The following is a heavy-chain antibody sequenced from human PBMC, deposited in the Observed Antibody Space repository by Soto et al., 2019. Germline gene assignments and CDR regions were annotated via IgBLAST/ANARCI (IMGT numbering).Heavy chain of an antibody. CDR2: ISYDGSNK. CDR3: ARDHCSSTSCYTGPLDY. J-gene: IGHJ4*02. V-gene: IGHV3-30-3*01. D-gene: IGHD2-2*02. Sequence: VQLVESGGGVVQPGRSLRLSCAASGFTFSSYAMHWVRQAPGKGLEWVAVISYDGSNKYYADSVKGRFTISRDNSKNTLYLQMNSLRAEDTAVYYCARDHCSSTSCYTGPLDYWGQGTLVTVSS. CDR1: GFTFSSYA.